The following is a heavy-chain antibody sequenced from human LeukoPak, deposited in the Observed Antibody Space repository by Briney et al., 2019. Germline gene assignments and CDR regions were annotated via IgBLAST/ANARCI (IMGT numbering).Heavy chain of an antibody. J-gene: IGHJ4*02. V-gene: IGHV1-2*02. D-gene: IGHD3-22*01. CDR3: ASDRSNYYYGSSGYPNAFDY. CDR1: GYTFTGYY. CDR2: INPNSGGT. Sequence: ASVKVSCKASGYTFTGYYMHWVRQAPGQGLEWMGWINPNSGGTNYAQKFQGRVTMTRDTSISTAYMELSRLRSDDTAVYYCASDRSNYYYGSSGYPNAFDYWGQGTLVTVSS.